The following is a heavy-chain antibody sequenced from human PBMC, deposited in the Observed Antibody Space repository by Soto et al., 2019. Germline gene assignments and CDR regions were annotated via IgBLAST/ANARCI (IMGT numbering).Heavy chain of an antibody. D-gene: IGHD6-6*01. V-gene: IGHV4-39*01. J-gene: IGHJ4*01. Sequence: PSETLSLTCTVSGGSTSSSSYYWGWIRQPPGKGLDWIGSIYYSGSTYYNPSLKSRVTISVDSSKTQFSLKLSSVTAADTAVYYCARQCRRYSSSSDLDYLGQGTLVNV. CDR2: IYYSGST. CDR3: ARQCRRYSSSSDLDY. CDR1: GGSTSSSSYY.